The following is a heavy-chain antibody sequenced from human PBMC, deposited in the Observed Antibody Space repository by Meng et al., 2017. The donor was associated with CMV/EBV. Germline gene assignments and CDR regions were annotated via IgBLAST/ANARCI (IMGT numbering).Heavy chain of an antibody. CDR3: TRGYGQQVY. V-gene: IGHV3-49*04. D-gene: IGHD4-17*01. J-gene: IGHJ4*02. CDR1: GFTSGDYA. Sequence: GRSLRLSCTASGFTSGDYATSWVRHAPGKGLEWVGFIRSKAYGGTTEYAASVKGRFTISRDDSKSIAYLQMNSLKTEDTAVYYCTRGYGQQVYWGQGTLVTVSS. CDR2: IRSKAYGGTT.